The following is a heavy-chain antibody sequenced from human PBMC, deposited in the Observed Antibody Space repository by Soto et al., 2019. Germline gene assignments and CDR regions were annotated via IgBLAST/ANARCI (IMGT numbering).Heavy chain of an antibody. CDR2: VDPNGGGS. J-gene: IGHJ4*02. D-gene: IGHD4-17*01. Sequence: ASVKVSCETSRDSFTDYKLHWVRQAPGQGLEWMGWVDPNGGGSNSAQKFQGSVTMTWDTSITTAYLDLTRLTTNDTATYFCATWVDYGDFEGFDFWGQGTLVTVSS. V-gene: IGHV1-2*04. CDR1: RDSFTDYK. CDR3: ATWVDYGDFEGFDF.